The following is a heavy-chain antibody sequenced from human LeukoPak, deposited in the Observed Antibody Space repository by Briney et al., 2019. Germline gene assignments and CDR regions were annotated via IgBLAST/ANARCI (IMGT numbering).Heavy chain of an antibody. CDR3: AREVDRYGRWFDP. D-gene: IGHD3-16*02. Sequence: PSETLSLTCIVSGGSISSYYWSWIRQPAGEGLEWIGRIYTSESTNYNPSLKSRVTMSVDTSKNQFSLRLKSVTAADSAVYYCAREVDRYGRWFDPWGQGTLVTVSS. CDR2: IYTSEST. J-gene: IGHJ5*02. CDR1: GGSISSYY. V-gene: IGHV4-4*07.